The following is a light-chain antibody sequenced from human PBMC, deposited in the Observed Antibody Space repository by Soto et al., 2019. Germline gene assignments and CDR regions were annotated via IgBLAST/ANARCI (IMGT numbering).Light chain of an antibody. CDR3: QSYDYSLSSPL. CDR2: ANN. CDR1: SSNIGAGYD. Sequence: QAVVTQSPSVSGAPGQRVTISCTGTSSNIGAGYDVHWYQHLPGTVPKLLIYANNNRPSGVPDRFSGSKSGTSASLAITGLQAEDEADYYCQSYDYSLSSPLFGGGTKLTVL. J-gene: IGLJ2*01. V-gene: IGLV1-40*01.